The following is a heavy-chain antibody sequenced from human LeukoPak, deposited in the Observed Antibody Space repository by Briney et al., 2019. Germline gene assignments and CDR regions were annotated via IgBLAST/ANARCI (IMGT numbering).Heavy chain of an antibody. V-gene: IGHV1-69*05. J-gene: IGHJ1*01. CDR3: ATVPAAMWEIYFQH. CDR2: IIPIFGTA. Sequence: SVKVSCKASGGTFSSYAISWVRQAPGQGLEWMGGIIPIFGTANYTQKFQGRVTITTDESTSTAYMELSSLRSEDTAVYYCATVPAAMWEIYFQHWGQGTLVTVSS. CDR1: GGTFSSYA. D-gene: IGHD2-2*01.